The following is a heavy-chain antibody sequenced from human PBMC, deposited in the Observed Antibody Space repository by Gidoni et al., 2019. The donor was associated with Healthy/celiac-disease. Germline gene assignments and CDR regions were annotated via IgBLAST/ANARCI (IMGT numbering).Heavy chain of an antibody. CDR3: ARVSAGNWNYLF. CDR1: GLPFSSYA. J-gene: IGHJ4*02. D-gene: IGHD1-7*01. Sequence: QVQLVESGGGVVQPGRSLRLSCAASGLPFSSYAMHWVRQAPGKGLEWVAVISYDGSNKYYADSVKGRFTISRDNSKNTLYLQMNSLRAEDTAVYYCARVSAGNWNYLFWGQGTLVTVSS. V-gene: IGHV3-30*04. CDR2: ISYDGSNK.